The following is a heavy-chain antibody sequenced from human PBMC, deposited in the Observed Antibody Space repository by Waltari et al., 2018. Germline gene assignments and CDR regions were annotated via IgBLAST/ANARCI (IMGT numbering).Heavy chain of an antibody. D-gene: IGHD6-13*01. CDR1: GGSISSYY. V-gene: IGHV4-59*01. CDR2: IYYSGVT. CDR3: ARAPDKIIAAAPNAFDI. Sequence: QVQLQESGPGLVKPSETLSLTCTVSGGSISSYYWSWIRQPPGKGLEWIGYIYYSGVTTTTPSLKSRVPISVDTSKTQFSLKLSSVTATDTALYYCARAPDKIIAAAPNAFDIWGKGTMVPVSS. J-gene: IGHJ3*02.